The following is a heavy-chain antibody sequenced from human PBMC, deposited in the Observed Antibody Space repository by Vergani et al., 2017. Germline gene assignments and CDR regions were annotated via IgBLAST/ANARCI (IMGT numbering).Heavy chain of an antibody. CDR3: ARVDRYIRSGHFDY. Sequence: QVQLQQWGAGLLKPSETLSLTCAVYGGSFSGYYWSWIRQPPGKGLEWIGEINHSGSTNYNPSLKSRVTISVDTSTNQFSLKLSSVTAADTAVYYCARVDRYIRSGHFDYWGQGTLVTVSS. CDR2: INHSGST. D-gene: IGHD3-10*01. CDR1: GGSFSGYY. J-gene: IGHJ4*02. V-gene: IGHV4-34*01.